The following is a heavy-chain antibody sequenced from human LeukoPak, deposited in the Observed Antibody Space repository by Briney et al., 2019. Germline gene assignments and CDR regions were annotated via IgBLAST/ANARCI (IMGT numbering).Heavy chain of an antibody. Sequence: SGGSLRLSCAASGFTFSSYAMHWVRQAPGKGLEWVAVISYDGSNKYYADSVKGRFTISRDNSKNTLYLQMNSLRAEDTAVYYCARAQQGPLTENWFDPWGQGTLVTVSS. D-gene: IGHD7-27*01. V-gene: IGHV3-30*04. CDR1: GFTFSSYA. J-gene: IGHJ5*02. CDR3: ARAQQGPLTENWFDP. CDR2: ISYDGSNK.